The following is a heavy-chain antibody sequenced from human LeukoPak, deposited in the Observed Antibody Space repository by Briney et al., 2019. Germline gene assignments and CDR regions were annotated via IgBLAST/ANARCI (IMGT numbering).Heavy chain of an antibody. CDR1: GYTFTGYY. CDR3: ARDLTQTNIDFDY. CDR2: INPNSGGT. V-gene: IGHV1-2*02. D-gene: IGHD2/OR15-2a*01. J-gene: IGHJ4*02. Sequence: ASVKVSCKASGYTFTGYYMHWVRQAPGQGLEWMGWINPNSGGTNYAQKFQGRVTMTRDTSISTAYMELSRLRSDDTAVYYCARDLTQTNIDFDYWGQGTLVTVSS.